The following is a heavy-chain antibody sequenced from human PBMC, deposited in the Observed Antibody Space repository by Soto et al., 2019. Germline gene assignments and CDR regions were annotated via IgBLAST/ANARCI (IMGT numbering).Heavy chain of an antibody. Sequence: GESLKISCKGSGYSFTSYWISWVRQMPGKGLEWMGRIDPSDSYTNYSPSFQGHVTISADESISTAYLQWSSLKASDTAMYYCARHEWDYYDSAGAFDIWGQGTMVTVSS. V-gene: IGHV5-10-1*01. CDR3: ARHEWDYYDSAGAFDI. CDR1: GYSFTSYW. CDR2: IDPSDSYT. D-gene: IGHD3-22*01. J-gene: IGHJ3*02.